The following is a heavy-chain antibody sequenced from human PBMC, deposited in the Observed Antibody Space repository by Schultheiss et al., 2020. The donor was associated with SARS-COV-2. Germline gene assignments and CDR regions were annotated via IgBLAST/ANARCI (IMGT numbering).Heavy chain of an antibody. J-gene: IGHJ4*02. CDR3: AVKTSGSYDFAY. D-gene: IGHD1-26*01. V-gene: IGHV1-3*01. CDR1: GYTFTSYA. CDR2: INAGNGNT. Sequence: GESLKISCKASGYTFTSYAMHWVRQAPGQRLEWMGWINAGNGNTKYSQKFQGRVTLTRDTSISTAYMELSRLRSDDTAVYYCAVKTSGSYDFAYWGQGTLVTVSS.